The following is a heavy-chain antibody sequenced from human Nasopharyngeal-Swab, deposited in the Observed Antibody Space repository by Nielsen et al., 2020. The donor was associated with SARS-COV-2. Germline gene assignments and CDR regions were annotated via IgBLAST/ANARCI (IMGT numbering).Heavy chain of an antibody. CDR1: GFAFSTYS. Sequence: ESLKISCAASGFAFSTYSMNWVRQAPGKGPEWVSSISSSSYTYYADSVKGRFTISRDNAKNSLYLQMNSLRAEDTAVYYCAGAPKQVWSRDYFDTWGQGMLVTVSS. V-gene: IGHV3-21*01. CDR3: AGAPKQVWSRDYFDT. CDR2: ISSSSYT. D-gene: IGHD5-18*01. J-gene: IGHJ4*02.